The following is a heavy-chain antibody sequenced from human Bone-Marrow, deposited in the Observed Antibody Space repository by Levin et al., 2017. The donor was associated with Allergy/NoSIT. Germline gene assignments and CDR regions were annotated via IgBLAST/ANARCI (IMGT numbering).Heavy chain of an antibody. CDR2: IYSGGST. J-gene: IGHJ6*03. D-gene: IGHD2-15*01. CDR3: ARDPSSYCSGGSCYAKTDYYYMDV. Sequence: LSLPCAASGFPVRSTYMRWVRPAPGQGLEWVSVIYSGGSTYYADSVKGRFTISRDNSKNTLYLQMNSLRAEDTAVYYCARDPSSYCSGGSCYAKTDYYYMDVWGKGTTVTVSS. V-gene: IGHV3-66*01. CDR1: GFPVRSTY.